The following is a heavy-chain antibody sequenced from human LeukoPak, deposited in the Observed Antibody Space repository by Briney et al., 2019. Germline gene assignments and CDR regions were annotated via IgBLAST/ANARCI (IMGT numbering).Heavy chain of an antibody. CDR1: GFTFSSYS. CDR2: ISSSSSYI. Sequence: PGGSLRLSCAASGFTFSSYSMNWVRQAPGKGVEWVSSISSSSSYIYYADSVKGRFTISRDNAKNSLYLQMNSLRAEDTAVYYCASLGSGYCSGGSCSIDYWGQGTLVTVSS. D-gene: IGHD2-15*01. J-gene: IGHJ4*02. CDR3: ASLGSGYCSGGSCSIDY. V-gene: IGHV3-21*01.